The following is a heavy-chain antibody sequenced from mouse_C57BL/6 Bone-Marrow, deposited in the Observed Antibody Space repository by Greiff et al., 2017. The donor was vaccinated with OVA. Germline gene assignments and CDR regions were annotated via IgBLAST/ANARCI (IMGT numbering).Heavy chain of an antibody. CDR1: GFTFSDYY. Sequence: EVKLVESEGGLVQPGSSMKLSCTASGFTFSDYYMAWVRQVPEKGLEWVANINYDGSSTNYLDSLKSRFTISRDNATNILYLQMSSLKSEDTATYDCARAYGSSWYYFDYWGQGTTLTVSS. CDR3: ARAYGSSWYYFDY. V-gene: IGHV5-16*01. CDR2: INYDGSST. D-gene: IGHD1-1*01. J-gene: IGHJ2*01.